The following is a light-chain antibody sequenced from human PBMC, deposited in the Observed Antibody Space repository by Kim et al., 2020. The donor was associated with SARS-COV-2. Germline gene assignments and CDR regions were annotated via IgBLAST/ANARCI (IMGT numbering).Light chain of an antibody. J-gene: IGKJ3*01. CDR3: QQTYISPFT. CDR2: AAS. V-gene: IGKV1-39*01. CDR1: QNINSH. Sequence: DIQMTQSPSSLSASVGDRVTITSRTSQNINSHLNWYHQKPGRAPKLLIYAASALQGGVPSRFSGSGSETDFTLTISSLQPEDFATYFCQQTYISPFTFGPGTKVDIK.